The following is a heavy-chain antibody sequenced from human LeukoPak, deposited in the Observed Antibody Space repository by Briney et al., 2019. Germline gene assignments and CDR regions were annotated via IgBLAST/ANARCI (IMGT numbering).Heavy chain of an antibody. J-gene: IGHJ4*02. CDR3: ARDRYDILTGYYPFDY. CDR1: GGSISSGSYY. V-gene: IGHV4-61*02. Sequence: SETLSLTCTVSGGSISSGSYYSSWIRQPAGKGLEWIGRIYTSGSTNYNPSLKSRVTISVDTSKNQFSLKLSSVTAADTAVYYCARDRYDILTGYYPFDYWGQGTLVTVSS. CDR2: IYTSGST. D-gene: IGHD3-9*01.